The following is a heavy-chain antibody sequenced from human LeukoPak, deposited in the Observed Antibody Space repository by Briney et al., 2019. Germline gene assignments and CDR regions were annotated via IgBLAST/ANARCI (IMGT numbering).Heavy chain of an antibody. D-gene: IGHD5-18*01. J-gene: IGHJ6*02. CDR1: GFTVSSNY. V-gene: IGHV3-53*01. CDR3: ARVRVGPAMVYNYYYYGMDV. CDR2: IYSGGST. Sequence: PGGSLRLSCAASGFTVSSNYMSWVRQAPGKGLEWVSVIYSGGSTYYADSVKGRFTISRDNSKNTLYLQMNSLRAEDTAVYYCARVRVGPAMVYNYYYYGMDVWGQRNTVTVSS.